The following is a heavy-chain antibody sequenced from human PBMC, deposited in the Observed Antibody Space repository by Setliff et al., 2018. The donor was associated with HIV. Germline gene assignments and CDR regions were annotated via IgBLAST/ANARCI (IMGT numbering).Heavy chain of an antibody. J-gene: IGHJ3*02. V-gene: IGHV1-69*05. Sequence: SVKVSCKASGGTFSSYAISWVRQAPGQGLEWMGGIIPIFGTANYAQKFQGRVTITTDESTSTAYMELSSLRSEDTAVYYCARYQKYYGSGSYYNLAFDIWGQGTMVTVSS. CDR3: ARYQKYYGSGSYYNLAFDI. D-gene: IGHD3-10*01. CDR2: IIPIFGTA. CDR1: GGTFSSYA.